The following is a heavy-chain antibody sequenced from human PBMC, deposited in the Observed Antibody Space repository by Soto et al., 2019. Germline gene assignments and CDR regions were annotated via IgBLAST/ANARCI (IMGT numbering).Heavy chain of an antibody. D-gene: IGHD6-19*01. CDR2: ISYDGSNK. J-gene: IGHJ3*02. CDR1: GFTFSSYA. V-gene: IGHV3-30-3*01. CDR3: ARGGGSGWYLDAFDI. Sequence: GGSLRLSCAASGFTFSSYAMHWVRQAPGKGLEWVAVISYDGSNKYYADSVKGRFTISRDNSKNTLYLQMNSLRAEDTAVYHCARGGGSGWYLDAFDIWGQGTMVTV.